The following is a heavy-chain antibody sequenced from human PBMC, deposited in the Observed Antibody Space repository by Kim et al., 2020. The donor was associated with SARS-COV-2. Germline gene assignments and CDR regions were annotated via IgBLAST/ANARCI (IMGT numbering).Heavy chain of an antibody. J-gene: IGHJ4*02. Sequence: GGSLRLSCAASGFTFSSYAMHWVRQAPGKGLEWVAVIAYDGSNKYYADSVKGRFTISRDNSKNTLYLQMNSLRAEDTAVYYCARDYGGNSRLDYWGQGTLVTVSS. CDR2: IAYDGSNK. V-gene: IGHV3-30*04. CDR3: ARDYGGNSRLDY. D-gene: IGHD4-17*01. CDR1: GFTFSSYA.